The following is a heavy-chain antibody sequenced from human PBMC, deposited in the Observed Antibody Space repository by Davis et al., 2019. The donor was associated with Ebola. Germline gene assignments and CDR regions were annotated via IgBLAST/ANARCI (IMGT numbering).Heavy chain of an antibody. CDR3: AGSAMVQGVVDY. J-gene: IGHJ4*02. Sequence: MPSETLSLTCTVSGGSISSYYWSWIRQPPGKGLEWIGYIYYSGSTNYNPSLKSRVTISVDTSKNQFSLKLSSVTAADTAVYYCAGSAMVQGVVDYWGQGTLVTVSS. D-gene: IGHD3-10*01. V-gene: IGHV4-59*12. CDR2: IYYSGST. CDR1: GGSISSYY.